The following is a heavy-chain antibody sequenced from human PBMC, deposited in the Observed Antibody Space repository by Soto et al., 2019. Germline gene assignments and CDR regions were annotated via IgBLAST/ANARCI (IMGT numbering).Heavy chain of an antibody. CDR1: GGSISSYY. J-gene: IGHJ3*02. CDR2: IYYSGST. CDR3: ASGIWFGESYYEAFDI. D-gene: IGHD3-10*01. Sequence: ASETLSLTCTVSGGSISSYYWSWIRQPPGKGLEWIGYIYYSGSTNYNPSLKSRVTISVDTSKNQFSLKLSSVTAADTAVYYCASGIWFGESYYEAFDIWGQGTMVTVSS. V-gene: IGHV4-59*01.